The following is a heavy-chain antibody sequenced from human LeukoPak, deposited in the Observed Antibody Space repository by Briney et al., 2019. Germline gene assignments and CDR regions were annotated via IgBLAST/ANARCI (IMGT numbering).Heavy chain of an antibody. CDR2: IYYSGST. J-gene: IGHJ2*01. D-gene: IGHD5-24*01. CDR1: GGSISSSSYY. Sequence: SETLSLTCTVSGGSISSSSYYWGWIRQPPGKGLEWIGSIYYSGSTYYNPSLKSRVTISVDTSKNQFSLKLSSVTAADTAVYYCVRKGDGYNSGYFDLWGRGTLVTVP. CDR3: VRKGDGYNSGYFDL. V-gene: IGHV4-39*01.